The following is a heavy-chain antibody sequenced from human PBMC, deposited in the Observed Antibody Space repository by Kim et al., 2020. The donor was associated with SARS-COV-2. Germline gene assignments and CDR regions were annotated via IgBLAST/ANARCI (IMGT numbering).Heavy chain of an antibody. J-gene: IGHJ4*02. CDR2: IYYSGST. Sequence: SETLSLTCTVSGGSISSSSYYWGWIRQPPGKGLEWIGSIYYSGSTYYNPSLKSRVTISVDTSKNQFSLKLSSVTAADTAVYYCARRGHDYEGLRDYWGQGTLVTVSS. CDR3: ARRGHDYEGLRDY. CDR1: GGSISSSSYY. V-gene: IGHV4-39*01. D-gene: IGHD4-17*01.